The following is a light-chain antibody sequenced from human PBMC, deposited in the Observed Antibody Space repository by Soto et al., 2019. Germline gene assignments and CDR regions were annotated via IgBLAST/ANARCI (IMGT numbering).Light chain of an antibody. Sequence: EILMTQSPAPLSFSPGERATLSCRASQSVSSNLAWYQQKPGQSPRLLIYGTSTRATGIPARFSGSGSGAEFTLAISSLQSEDFAFYYCQQYKNWPLTFGQGPKVDIK. CDR1: QSVSSN. J-gene: IGKJ1*01. CDR3: QQYKNWPLT. CDR2: GTS. V-gene: IGKV3-15*01.